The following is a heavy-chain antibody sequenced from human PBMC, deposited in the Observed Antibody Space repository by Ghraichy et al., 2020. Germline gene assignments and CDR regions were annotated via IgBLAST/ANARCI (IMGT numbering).Heavy chain of an antibody. CDR1: GFAFSNYE. CDR3: ARGPLFTTSSLDYFDY. V-gene: IGHV3-48*03. CDR2: ISGSGSKT. Sequence: RGSLRLSCATSGFAFSNYEMNWVRQTPDKGLEWVSHISGSGSKTDYADSVKGRFTISRDNTKNSMYLHMNNLRDDDTAVYYCARGPLFTTSSLDYFDYWGQGTLVTVSS. J-gene: IGHJ4*02. D-gene: IGHD6-6*01.